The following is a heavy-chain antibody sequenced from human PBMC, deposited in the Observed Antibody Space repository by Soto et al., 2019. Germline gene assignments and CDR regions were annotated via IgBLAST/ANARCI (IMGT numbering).Heavy chain of an antibody. Sequence: QVQLQESGPGLVKPSETLSLTCTVSGGSISSGGHYWNWIRQYPGKGLEWIGDIHDSGSTYYNPSLKSRVIISLDSSKNLFSLKLTSVTAADTAVYFCASESQNLYYNFWSGYYNFWGQGTLVTVSS. CDR2: IHDSGST. V-gene: IGHV4-31*03. CDR1: GGSISSGGHY. D-gene: IGHD3-3*01. J-gene: IGHJ4*02. CDR3: ASESQNLYYNFWSGYYNF.